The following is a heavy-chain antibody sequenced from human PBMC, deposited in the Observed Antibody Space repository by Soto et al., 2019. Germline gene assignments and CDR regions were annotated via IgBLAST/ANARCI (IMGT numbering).Heavy chain of an antibody. CDR3: ASMEVSSSWYSDY. CDR2: IYYSGST. Sequence: QLQLQESGPGLVKPSETLSLTCTVSGGSISSSSYYWGWIRQPPGKGLEWIGSIYYSGSTYYNPSLKSRVTISVDTSKNQFSLKLSSVTAADTAVYYCASMEVSSSWYSDYWGQGTLVTVSS. V-gene: IGHV4-39*01. J-gene: IGHJ4*02. D-gene: IGHD6-13*01. CDR1: GGSISSSSYY.